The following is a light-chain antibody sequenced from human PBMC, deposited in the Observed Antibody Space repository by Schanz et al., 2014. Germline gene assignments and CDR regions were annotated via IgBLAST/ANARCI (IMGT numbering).Light chain of an antibody. CDR1: SSNIGSNY. J-gene: IGLJ3*02. V-gene: IGLV1-44*01. CDR3: SSWDDSLNGWV. CDR2: TNN. Sequence: QSVLTQPPSASGTPGQRVTISCSGSSSNIGSNYVYWYQQLPGTAPKLLIYTNNQRPSGVPVRFSGSKSGTSASLAISGLQSVDDSDYYCSSWDDSLNGWVFGGGTKLTVL.